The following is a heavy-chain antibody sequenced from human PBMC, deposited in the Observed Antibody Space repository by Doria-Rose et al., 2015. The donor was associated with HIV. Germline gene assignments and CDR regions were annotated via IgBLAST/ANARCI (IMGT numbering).Heavy chain of an antibody. D-gene: IGHD3-3*01. Sequence: VQLVQSGGGLVQPGRSLRLSCVGSGFSFESYAMHWVRPAPGKGLEWVAGISWDSGTKGNADSVEGRFTTSRDNAKKLVYLEMRSLRPEDTAFYYCAKAPIIGPKYYFYMDVWGKGTSVTVSS. CDR2: ISWDSGTK. CDR3: AKAPIIGPKYYFYMDV. CDR1: GFSFESYA. V-gene: IGHV3-9*01. J-gene: IGHJ6*03.